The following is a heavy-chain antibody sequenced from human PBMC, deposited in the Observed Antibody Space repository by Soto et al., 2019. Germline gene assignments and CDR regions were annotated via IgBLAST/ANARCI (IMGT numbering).Heavy chain of an antibody. CDR1: GYTFTSYD. CDR3: ARNYYDFWSGSRQPFDP. Sequence: GASVKVSCKASGYTFTSYDINWVRQATGQGLEWMGWMNPNSGNTGYAQKFQGRVTMTRNTSISTAYMELSSLRSEDTAVYYCARNYYDFWSGSRQPFDPWGQGTLVTVSS. V-gene: IGHV1-8*01. D-gene: IGHD3-3*01. J-gene: IGHJ5*02. CDR2: MNPNSGNT.